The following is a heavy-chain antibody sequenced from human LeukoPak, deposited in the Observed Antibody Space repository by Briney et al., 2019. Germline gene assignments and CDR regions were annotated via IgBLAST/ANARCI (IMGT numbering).Heavy chain of an antibody. CDR1: GFIFSDYY. V-gene: IGHV3-11*04. Sequence: GGSLRLSXAASGFIFSDYYMSWIRQAPGKGLEWVSYISSSGSTKYYADSVRGRFTISRDNAKKSLYLQMNSLRAEDTAVYYCTRDRSRFSSSSENCFDHWGQGILVTVSS. CDR2: ISSSGSTK. J-gene: IGHJ4*02. D-gene: IGHD6-6*01. CDR3: TRDRSRFSSSSENCFDH.